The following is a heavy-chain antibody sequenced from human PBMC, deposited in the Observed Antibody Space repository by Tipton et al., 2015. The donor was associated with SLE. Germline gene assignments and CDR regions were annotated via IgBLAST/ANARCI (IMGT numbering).Heavy chain of an antibody. D-gene: IGHD3-3*01. CDR3: ARLGDYDFWSGFDFDS. Sequence: TLSLTCVVSGGSISSDTYQWGWIRQPPGKGLEWIGTIYSSGSTYHNPSLKSRVTLSIDTSKNQFSLKLSSVTAADTAVYYCARLGDYDFWSGFDFDSWGQGILVTVSS. V-gene: IGHV4-39*07. CDR1: GGSISSDTYQ. CDR2: IYSSGST. J-gene: IGHJ4*02.